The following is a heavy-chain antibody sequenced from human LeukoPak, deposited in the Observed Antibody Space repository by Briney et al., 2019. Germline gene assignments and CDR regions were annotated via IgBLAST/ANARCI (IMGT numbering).Heavy chain of an antibody. V-gene: IGHV4-38-2*01. J-gene: IGHJ4*02. CDR2: IYHSGST. Sequence: PSETLSLTCAVCGYSICSGYYWGWIRQPPGKGMEWIGSIYHSGSTYYNPSLKSRVTISVDTSKNQFSLKLSSVTAADTAVYYCARLSRITMVRGVMGYFDYWGQGTLVTVSS. CDR1: GYSICSGYY. CDR3: ARLSRITMVRGVMGYFDY. D-gene: IGHD3-10*01.